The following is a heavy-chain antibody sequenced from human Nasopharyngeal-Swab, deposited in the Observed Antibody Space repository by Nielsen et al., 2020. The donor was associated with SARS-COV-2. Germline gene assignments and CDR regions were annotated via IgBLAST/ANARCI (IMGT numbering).Heavy chain of an antibody. Sequence: LSLTRAASGFTLSSYAMSWVRQAPGKGLEWVSVIYSGGSSTYYADSVKGRFTISRDNSKNTLYLQMNSLRAEDTAVYYCAKDHSPYGSGSYPYYYYGMDVWGQGTTVTVSS. CDR2: IYSGGSST. CDR1: GFTLSSYA. V-gene: IGHV3-23*03. D-gene: IGHD3-10*01. CDR3: AKDHSPYGSGSYPYYYYGMDV. J-gene: IGHJ6*02.